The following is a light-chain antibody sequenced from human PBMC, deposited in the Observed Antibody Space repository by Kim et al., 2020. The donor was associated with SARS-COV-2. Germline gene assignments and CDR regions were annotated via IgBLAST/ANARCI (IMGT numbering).Light chain of an antibody. CDR1: QSVGRN. Sequence: PGEKAAPPCRATQSVGRNVAGYHQKPGQAPRRLIYDGSTRATGSTARFSGSGSGTEVTLTISSRQSEDLAVYCCQQYDDWPPWTFGQGTKVDIK. CDR2: DGS. V-gene: IGKV3-15*01. J-gene: IGKJ1*01. CDR3: QQYDDWPPWT.